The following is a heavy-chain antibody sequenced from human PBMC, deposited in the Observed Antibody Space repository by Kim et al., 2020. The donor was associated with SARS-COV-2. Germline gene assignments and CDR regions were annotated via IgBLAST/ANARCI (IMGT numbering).Heavy chain of an antibody. J-gene: IGHJ1*01. Sequence: SETLSLTCTVSGGSISSYYWSWIRQPPGKGLEWIGYIYYSGSTNYNPSLKSRVTISVDTSKNQFSLKLSSVTAADTAVYYCATGDTTTDTEYFQHWGQGTLVTVSS. CDR3: ATGDTTTDTEYFQH. CDR2: IYYSGST. D-gene: IGHD4-17*01. CDR1: GGSISSYY. V-gene: IGHV4-59*01.